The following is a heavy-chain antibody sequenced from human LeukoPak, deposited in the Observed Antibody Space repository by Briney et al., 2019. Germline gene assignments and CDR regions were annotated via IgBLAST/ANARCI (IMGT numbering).Heavy chain of an antibody. CDR2: IRYDGSNT. Sequence: GGSLRLSYAASGFTFSSYDMHWVCQAPGKGLEWVAFIRYDGSNTYYADSVKGRFTISRDNAKNSLYLQMNSLRAEDTAVYYCARDYAEHYYDSSGYIDYWGQGTLVTVSS. CDR3: ARDYAEHYYDSSGYIDY. D-gene: IGHD3-22*01. J-gene: IGHJ4*02. CDR1: GFTFSSYD. V-gene: IGHV3-30*02.